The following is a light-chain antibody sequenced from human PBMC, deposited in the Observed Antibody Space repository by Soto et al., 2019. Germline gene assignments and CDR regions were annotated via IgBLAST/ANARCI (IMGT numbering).Light chain of an antibody. J-gene: IGKJ1*01. CDR1: QSVSSY. V-gene: IGKV3-11*01. CDR3: QQRSNWPPWT. Sequence: EIVLTQSPATLSLSPGERATLSCRASQSVSSYLAWYQQKPGQAPRLLIYDASNRATGIPARFSGSGSGTDFTLTISSLEPDDFAVDYCQQRSNWPPWTFGQGTKVEIK. CDR2: DAS.